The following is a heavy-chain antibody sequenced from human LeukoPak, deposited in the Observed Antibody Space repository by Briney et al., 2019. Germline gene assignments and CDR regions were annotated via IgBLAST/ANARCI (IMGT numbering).Heavy chain of an antibody. V-gene: IGHV1-2*02. CDR1: GYTFTGYY. Sequence: ASVQVSCKASGYTFTGYYMHWVRQAPGQGLEWMGWINPNSGGTNYAQKFQGRVTMTSDTSISTDYMELSRLRSDDTDVYYCARVDYYASSGYPISADDYWGQGTLVTVSS. CDR3: ARVDYYASSGYPISADDY. J-gene: IGHJ4*02. D-gene: IGHD3-22*01. CDR2: INPNSGGT.